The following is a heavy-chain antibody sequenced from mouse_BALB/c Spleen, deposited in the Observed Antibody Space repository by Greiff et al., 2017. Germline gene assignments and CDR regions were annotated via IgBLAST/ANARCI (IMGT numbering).Heavy chain of an antibody. J-gene: IGHJ4*01. Sequence: EVHLVESGGGLVQPGGSLRLSCATSGFTFTDYYMSWVRQPPGKALEWLGFIRNKANGYTTEYSASVKGRFTISRDNSQIILYLQMNNLRAEDSATYYFARGCLRRAMDYWGQGTSVTVSS. V-gene: IGHV7-3*02. CDR2: IRNKANGYTT. CDR3: ARGCLRRAMDY. CDR1: GFTFTDYY. D-gene: IGHD2-2*01.